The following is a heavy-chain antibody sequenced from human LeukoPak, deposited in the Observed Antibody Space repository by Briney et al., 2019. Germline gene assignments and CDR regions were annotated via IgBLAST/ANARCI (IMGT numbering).Heavy chain of an antibody. Sequence: ASVKVSCKTSGYTFTTYYMQWVRQAPGQGLQWMGTIDPSAGGTNFAQNFQGRVSLTRDTSTSTVYMDLSSLRSEDTAVYYCARFDSSGLYFDYWGQGTQVTVSS. J-gene: IGHJ4*02. CDR1: GYTFTTYY. D-gene: IGHD3-22*01. CDR2: IDPSAGGT. CDR3: ARFDSSGLYFDY. V-gene: IGHV1-46*01.